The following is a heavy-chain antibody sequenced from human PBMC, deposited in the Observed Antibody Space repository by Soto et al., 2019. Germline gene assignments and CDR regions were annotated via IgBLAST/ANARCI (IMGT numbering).Heavy chain of an antibody. CDR3: ARLMNDYSYSFEY. D-gene: IGHD4-17*01. J-gene: IGHJ4*02. Sequence: GGSLRLSCAASGFTVSSNYMSWVRQAPGKGLEWVSVIYSGGSTYYADSVKGRFTISRDNSKNTLYLQMNSLRAEDTAVYYCARLMNDYSYSFEYWGQGTLVTVSS. CDR2: IYSGGST. V-gene: IGHV3-66*01. CDR1: GFTVSSNY.